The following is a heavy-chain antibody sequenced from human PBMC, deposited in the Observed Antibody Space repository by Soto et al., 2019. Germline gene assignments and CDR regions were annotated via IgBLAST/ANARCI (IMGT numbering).Heavy chain of an antibody. Sequence: QVHLLESGGGVVLPGRSLRLSCAAPGFAFSVYARHWVRQAPGKGLEWVSLISYDGSDKYYADSVKGRFTISRDNSKSTLYLQMSSLRADDTAVYFCARDRGRTDYYAMDVWGQGTTVTVSS. V-gene: IGHV3-30-3*01. CDR2: ISYDGSDK. J-gene: IGHJ6*02. CDR3: ARDRGRTDYYAMDV. CDR1: GFAFSVYA. D-gene: IGHD1-1*01.